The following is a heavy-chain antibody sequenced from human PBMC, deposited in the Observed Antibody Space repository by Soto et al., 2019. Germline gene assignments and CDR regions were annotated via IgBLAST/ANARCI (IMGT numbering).Heavy chain of an antibody. CDR3: ARLTEVTTILDY. Sequence: SETLSLTCSVSGGSISSSDYYWGWIRQPPGKGLEWIGSIFYSGRTYYNPSLESRLTIAVDTSKNQFSLRLTSVTAADTAIFYCARLTEVTTILDYWGQGTLVTVSS. V-gene: IGHV4-39*01. D-gene: IGHD4-4*01. J-gene: IGHJ4*02. CDR1: GGSISSSDYY. CDR2: IFYSGRT.